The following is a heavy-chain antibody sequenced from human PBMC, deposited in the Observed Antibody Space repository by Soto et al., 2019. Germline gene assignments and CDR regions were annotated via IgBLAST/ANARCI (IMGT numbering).Heavy chain of an antibody. Sequence: QVQLQQWGAGLLKPSETLSLTCAVYGGSFSGYYWSWIRQPPGKGLEWIGEINHSGSTNYNPSLESRVTISVDTSKNQFSLKLSSVTAADTAVYYCARVAIGYCSSTSCSQYEKLDYWGQGTLVTVSS. CDR3: ARVAIGYCSSTSCSQYEKLDY. J-gene: IGHJ4*02. CDR1: GGSFSGYY. D-gene: IGHD2-2*01. CDR2: INHSGST. V-gene: IGHV4-34*01.